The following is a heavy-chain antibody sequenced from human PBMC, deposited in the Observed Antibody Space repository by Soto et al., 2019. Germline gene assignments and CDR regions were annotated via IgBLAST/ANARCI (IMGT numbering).Heavy chain of an antibody. D-gene: IGHD4-17*01. CDR1: GFTFSSCV. J-gene: IGHJ4*02. Sequence: EVQLLESGGGLVQPGGSLRLSCAASGFTFSSCVMSWVRQAPGKGLEWVSGVSGSGGRTLDADSVKSRFAISRDNAKNTLYLQMIGQRAEDTAIYYRAKDHRGGDFPPCPGCDFWGQGTLVTVSS. CDR2: VSGSGGRT. V-gene: IGHV3-23*01. CDR3: AKDHRGGDFPPCPGCDF.